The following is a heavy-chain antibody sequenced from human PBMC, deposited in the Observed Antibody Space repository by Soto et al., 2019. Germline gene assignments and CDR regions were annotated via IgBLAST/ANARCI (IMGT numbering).Heavy chain of an antibody. CDR2: ISGSGGST. V-gene: IGHV3-23*01. J-gene: IGHJ3*02. CDR1: GCNFISYA. CDR3: AKDGVYYGSGSYYSGGWAFDI. Sequence: PGGPLRLSCAASGCNFISYAIRWVRQAPGKGLEWVSAISGSGGSTYYADSVKGRFTISRDNSKNTLYLQMNSLRAEDTAVYYCAKDGVYYGSGSYYSGGWAFDIWGQGTMVTVSS. D-gene: IGHD3-10*01.